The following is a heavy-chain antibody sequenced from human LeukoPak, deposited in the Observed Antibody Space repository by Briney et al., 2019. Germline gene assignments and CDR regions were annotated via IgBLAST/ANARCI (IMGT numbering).Heavy chain of an antibody. CDR1: GGTFSRYA. D-gene: IGHD4-17*01. CDR2: IIPIFGTA. CDR3: ARGGRRLNGDYLDY. J-gene: IGHJ4*02. Sequence: SVKVSCKASGGTFSRYAISWVRQAPGQGLEWMGRIIPIFGTANYAQKFQGRVTITTDESASTAYMELSSLRSEDTAVYYCARGGRRLNGDYLDYWGQGTLVTVSS. V-gene: IGHV1-69*05.